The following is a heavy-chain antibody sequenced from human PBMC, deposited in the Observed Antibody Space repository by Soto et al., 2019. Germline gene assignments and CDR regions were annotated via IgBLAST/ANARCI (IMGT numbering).Heavy chain of an antibody. CDR1: GGTFSSYT. CDR2: IIPIFGTA. Sequence: QVQLVQSGAEVKKPGSSVTVSCKASGGTFSSYTISWVRQAPGQGLEWMGGIIPIFGTANYAQKFQGRVTITADESTSTAYMELSSLRSEVTAVYYCARGNHRWLPLWYFDLWGRGTLVTVSS. D-gene: IGHD5-12*01. J-gene: IGHJ2*01. V-gene: IGHV1-69*12. CDR3: ARGNHRWLPLWYFDL.